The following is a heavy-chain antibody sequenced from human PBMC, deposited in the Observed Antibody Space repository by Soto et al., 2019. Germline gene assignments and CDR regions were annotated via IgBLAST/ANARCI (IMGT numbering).Heavy chain of an antibody. Sequence: EVQLVESGGGLVQPGRSLRLSCAGSGFTFDAYPMHWVRQAPGKGLEWVAGLAWDGGSIEYVDSVEGRFTISRDNGKNSLYLQMICLRDEDTALYYCVRYDAFELWGQGTQVTVSS. CDR2: LAWDGGSI. CDR1: GFTFDAYP. J-gene: IGHJ3*01. D-gene: IGHD3-9*01. V-gene: IGHV3-9*01. CDR3: VRYDAFEL.